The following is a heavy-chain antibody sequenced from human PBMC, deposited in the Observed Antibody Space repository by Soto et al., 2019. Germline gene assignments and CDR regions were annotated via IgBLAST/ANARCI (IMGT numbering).Heavy chain of an antibody. D-gene: IGHD1-26*01. CDR1: GFSFTTSGVG. CDR2: LYWDDDK. CDR3: AHRPGEGNGRASYYGMDV. J-gene: IGHJ6*02. Sequence: QITLKESGPTLVKPTQTLTLTRTFSGFSFTTSGVGVGWVRQPPGKALEWLALLYWDDDKRYSSSLKSRLTISKDTSKNQVVLTMTNMDPVDTATYYCAHRPGEGNGRASYYGMDVWGQGTTVTVSS. V-gene: IGHV2-5*02.